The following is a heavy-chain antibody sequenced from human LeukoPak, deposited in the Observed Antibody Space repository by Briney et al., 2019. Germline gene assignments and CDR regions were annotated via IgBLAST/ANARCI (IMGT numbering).Heavy chain of an antibody. D-gene: IGHD5-18*01. Sequence: PETLSLTCTVSGGSISSYYWSWIRQPAGKGLEWIGRIYTSGSTNYNPSLKSRVTMSVDTSKNQFSLKLSSVTAADTAVYYCARVSGLWSADYYYYRDVWGKGTTATVSS. V-gene: IGHV4-4*07. CDR3: ARVSGLWSADYYYYRDV. CDR1: GGSISSYY. J-gene: IGHJ6*03. CDR2: IYTSGST.